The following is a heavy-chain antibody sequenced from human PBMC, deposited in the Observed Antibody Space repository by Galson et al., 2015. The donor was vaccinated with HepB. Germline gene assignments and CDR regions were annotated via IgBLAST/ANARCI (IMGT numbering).Heavy chain of an antibody. V-gene: IGHV3-30-3*01. CDR1: GFTFSSYI. D-gene: IGHD3-10*01. J-gene: IGHJ4*02. CDR3: ARGSLWFGELLSHFDY. CDR2: ISYDGNKE. Sequence: SLRLSCAASGFTFSSYIMHWVRQAPGKGLEWVALISYDGNKEYYADSVRGRFTISRDNSNNTLRLQMDSLRAEDTAVYYCARGSLWFGELLSHFDYWGQGTLITVSS.